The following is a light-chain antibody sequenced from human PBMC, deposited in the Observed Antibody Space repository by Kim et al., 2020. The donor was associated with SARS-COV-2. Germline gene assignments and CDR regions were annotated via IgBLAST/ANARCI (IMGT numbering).Light chain of an antibody. CDR2: EDD. CDR3: QSYNRTNVV. CDR1: SGSIDDNY. J-gene: IGLJ2*01. Sequence: NFMLTQPHSVSESPGKTVTISCTRSSGSIDDNYVQWYQQRPGGVPTIVIYEDDQRPSGVSDRFSGSIDNSSNSASLTISGLKTEDEADYYCQSYNRTNVVFGVGTQLTVL. V-gene: IGLV6-57*03.